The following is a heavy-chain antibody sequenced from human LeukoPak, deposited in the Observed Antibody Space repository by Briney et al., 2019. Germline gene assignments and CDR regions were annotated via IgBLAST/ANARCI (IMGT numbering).Heavy chain of an antibody. CDR1: GGSISSGSYY. CDR2: IYTSGST. Sequence: SETLSLTCTVSGGSISSGSYYWSWIRQPAGKGLEWIGRIYTSGSTNYNPSLKSRVTISVDTSKNQFSLKLSSVTAADTAVYYCARVRVAAPLLAPGGDAFDIWGQGTMVTVSS. CDR3: ARVRVAAPLLAPGGDAFDI. J-gene: IGHJ3*02. V-gene: IGHV4-61*02. D-gene: IGHD6-6*01.